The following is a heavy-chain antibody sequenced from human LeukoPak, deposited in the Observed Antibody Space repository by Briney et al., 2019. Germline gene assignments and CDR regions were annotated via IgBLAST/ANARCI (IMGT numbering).Heavy chain of an antibody. D-gene: IGHD3-10*01. J-gene: IGHJ4*02. CDR1: SYMFTRYG. CDR2: ISGSNGNT. CDR3: ASDRTTMIRGIYPGDY. Sequence: GASVKVSCKASSYMFTRYGISWVRQAPGQGLEWVGWISGSNGNTNYAQKFQGRVSMTADTSTSTAYMELRSLRSDDTAVYYCASDRTTMIRGIYPGDYWGQGTLVTVSS. V-gene: IGHV1-18*01.